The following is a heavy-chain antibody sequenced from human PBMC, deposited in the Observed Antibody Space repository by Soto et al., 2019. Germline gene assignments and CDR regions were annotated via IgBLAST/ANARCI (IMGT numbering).Heavy chain of an antibody. CDR3: DLLYCSGGSCYGNDY. CDR1: GGTFSSYT. J-gene: IGHJ4*02. D-gene: IGHD2-15*01. V-gene: IGHV1-69*02. Sequence: QVQLVQSGAEVKRPGSSVKVSCKASGGTFSSYTVNWVRQAPGEGLEWMGRVIPILGITNYAQSFQGRVTMTADKSTSTAYMEVTNLRSEDTAVYYCDLLYCSGGSCYGNDYWGQGTLVAVSS. CDR2: VIPILGIT.